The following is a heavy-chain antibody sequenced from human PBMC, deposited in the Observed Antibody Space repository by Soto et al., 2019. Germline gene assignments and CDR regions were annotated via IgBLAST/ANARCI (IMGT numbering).Heavy chain of an antibody. D-gene: IGHD5-12*01. CDR2: ISGSGGST. CDR3: AKRRGGYSGYDANYYYYYYMDV. J-gene: IGHJ6*03. Sequence: EVQLLESGGGLVQPGGSLRLSCAASGFTFSSYAMSWVRQAPGKGLEWVSAISGSGGSTNYADSVEGRFTISRDNSKNSLYLQMNSLRAEDTAVYYWAKRRGGYSGYDANYYYYYYMDVWGKGTTVTVSS. V-gene: IGHV3-23*01. CDR1: GFTFSSYA.